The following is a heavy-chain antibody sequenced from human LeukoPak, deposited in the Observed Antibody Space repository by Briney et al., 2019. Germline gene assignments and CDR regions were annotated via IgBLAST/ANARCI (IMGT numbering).Heavy chain of an antibody. CDR1: GFTFSSYS. D-gene: IGHD6-13*01. J-gene: IGHJ6*03. V-gene: IGHV3-23*03. CDR3: AKYSSSWPHYYYMDV. Sequence: GGSLRLSCAASGFTFSSYSMSWVRQAPGKGLEWVSVIYSGGSTYYADSVKGRFTISRDNSKNTLYLQMNSLRAEDTAVYYCAKYSSSWPHYYYMDVWGKGTTVTVSS. CDR2: IYSGGST.